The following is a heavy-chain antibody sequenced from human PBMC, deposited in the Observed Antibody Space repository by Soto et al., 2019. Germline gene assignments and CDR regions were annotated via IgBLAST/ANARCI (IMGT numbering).Heavy chain of an antibody. CDR2: IKYDGRNK. CDR3: ARELERVFDY. Sequence: GGSLRLSCAASGFTFSSYWMHWVRQAPGKGLVWVAVIKYDGRNKYYADSVKGRFTISRDNSKNTLYLQMNSLRIEDTAVYYCARELERVFDYWGQGTLVTVSS. D-gene: IGHD1-1*01. J-gene: IGHJ4*02. V-gene: IGHV3-30*03. CDR1: GFTFSSYW.